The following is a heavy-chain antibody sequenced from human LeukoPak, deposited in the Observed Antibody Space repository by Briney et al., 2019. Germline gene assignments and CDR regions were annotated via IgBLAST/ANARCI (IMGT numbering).Heavy chain of an antibody. CDR2: IYYSGST. D-gene: IGHD6-13*01. CDR3: ARDPSSFYSSSWYWFDP. V-gene: IGHV4-59*02. J-gene: IGHJ5*02. Sequence: PGGSLRLSCAASGFTVSSNYMSWIRQPPGKGLEWIGYIYYSGSTNYNPSLKSRVTISVDTSKNQFSLKLSSVTAADTAVYYCARDPSSFYSSSWYWFDPWGQGTLVTVSS. CDR1: GFTVSSNY.